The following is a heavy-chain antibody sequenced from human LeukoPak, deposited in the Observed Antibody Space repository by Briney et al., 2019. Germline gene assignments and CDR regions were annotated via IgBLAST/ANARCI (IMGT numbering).Heavy chain of an antibody. J-gene: IGHJ6*03. CDR3: ATGRPTIFGVFGYMDV. V-gene: IGHV1-24*01. CDR1: GYTLTELS. D-gene: IGHD3-3*01. CDR2: FDPEDGET. Sequence: ASVKVSCKVSGYTLTELSMHWVRQAPGKGLEWMGGFDPEDGETIYAQKFQGRVTMTEDTSTDTAYVELSSLRSEDTAVYYCATGRPTIFGVFGYMDVWGKGTTVTVSS.